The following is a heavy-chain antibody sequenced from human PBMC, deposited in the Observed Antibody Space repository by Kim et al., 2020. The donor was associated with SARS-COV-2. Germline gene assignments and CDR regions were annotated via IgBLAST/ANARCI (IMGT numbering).Heavy chain of an antibody. CDR3: TTLISAAGRGY. J-gene: IGHJ4*02. CDR1: GFPFSNVW. D-gene: IGHD6-13*01. CDR2: IKSKTDGEAT. V-gene: IGHV3-15*01. Sequence: LSLTCAASGFPFSNVWMSWVRQAPGRGLEWVGRIKSKTDGEATDYAAPVKGRFTMSRDDSKNTLYLQMNSLETEDTAVYYCTTLISAAGRGYWGQGNLVTVSS.